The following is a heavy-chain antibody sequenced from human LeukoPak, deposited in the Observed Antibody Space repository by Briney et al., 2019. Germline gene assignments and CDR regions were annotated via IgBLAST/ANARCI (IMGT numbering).Heavy chain of an antibody. CDR1: GYTFTGYY. J-gene: IGHJ4*02. CDR2: INPNSGGT. V-gene: IGHV1-2*02. Sequence: ASVKVSCKASGYTFTGYYMLWVRQAPGQGLEWMGWINPNSGGTNYAQKFQGRVTMTRDTSISTAYMELSRLRSDDTAVYYCARDLSTVTETLYDYWGQGTLVTVSS. D-gene: IGHD4-17*01. CDR3: ARDLSTVTETLYDY.